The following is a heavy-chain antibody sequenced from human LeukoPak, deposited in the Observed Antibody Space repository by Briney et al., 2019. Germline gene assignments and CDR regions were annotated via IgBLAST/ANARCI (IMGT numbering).Heavy chain of an antibody. V-gene: IGHV1-2*02. J-gene: IGHJ4*02. D-gene: IGHD4-11*01. Sequence: ASVKVSCKASGYTFTGYYMHYVRQAPGQGLEWMGWINPNSGGTHYVQKFQGRVTMTRDTSVNTVYMELSRLTSDDTAVYYCAGGGFYSNYRWVELHFDYWGQGTLVTVSS. CDR1: GYTFTGYY. CDR2: INPNSGGT. CDR3: AGGGFYSNYRWVELHFDY.